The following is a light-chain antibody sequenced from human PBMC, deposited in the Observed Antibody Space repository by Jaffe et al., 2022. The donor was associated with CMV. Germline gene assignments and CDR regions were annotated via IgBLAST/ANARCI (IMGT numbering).Light chain of an antibody. CDR3: QQYRSSPYT. CDR1: QSVANNY. Sequence: IVLTQSPGTLSLSPGERATLSCGASQSVANNYLAWYQQKPGRAPRLLIFGASNRATGIPDRFSGSGSGTDFSLTISGLQPEDSAVYYCQQYRSSPYTFAQGTKLEIK. J-gene: IGKJ2*01. CDR2: GAS. V-gene: IGKV3-20*01.